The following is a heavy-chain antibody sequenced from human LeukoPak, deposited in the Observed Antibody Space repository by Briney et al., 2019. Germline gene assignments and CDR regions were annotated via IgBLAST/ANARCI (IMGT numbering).Heavy chain of an antibody. J-gene: IGHJ4*02. CDR1: GGSISSGGYY. D-gene: IGHD4-23*01. CDR2: IYYSGST. Sequence: PSETLSLTCTVSGGSISSGGYYWSWIRQHPGKGLEWIGYIYYSGSTYYNPSLKSRVTISVDTSKNQFSLKLSSVTAADTAVYYCARGRDGGNYTPLDYWGQGTLVTVSS. V-gene: IGHV4-31*03. CDR3: ARGRDGGNYTPLDY.